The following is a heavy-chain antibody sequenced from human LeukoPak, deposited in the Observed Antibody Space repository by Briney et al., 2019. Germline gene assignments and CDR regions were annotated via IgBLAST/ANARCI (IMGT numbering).Heavy chain of an antibody. CDR2: TSNDGAYK. D-gene: IGHD3-22*01. Sequence: GGSLRLSCAASGFTFSNYAMHGVRQTPDKGLEWVAVTSNDGAYKSYAASVQGRLTISRDNSNKTLTLQMSNLRADDTGLYYCARDYYYYSRDSNPRFQHWGEGTLVTVSS. J-gene: IGHJ1*01. V-gene: IGHV3-30*04. CDR1: GFTFSNYA. CDR3: ARDYYYYSRDSNPRFQH.